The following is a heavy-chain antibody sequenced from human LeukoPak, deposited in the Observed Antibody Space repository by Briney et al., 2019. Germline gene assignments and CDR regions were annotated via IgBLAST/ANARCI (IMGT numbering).Heavy chain of an antibody. CDR3: PRHSEDPLYGDYGWFDP. J-gene: IGHJ5*02. CDR2: IYPGDSDT. V-gene: IGHV5-51*01. CDR1: GYSFTSYW. D-gene: IGHD4-17*01. Sequence: GESLKISCKGSGYSFTSYWIGWVRPMPGKGLEWMGIIYPGDSDTRYSPSFQGQVTISADKSISTAYLQWSSLKASDTALYYCPRHSEDPLYGDYGWFDPWGQGTLVTVSS.